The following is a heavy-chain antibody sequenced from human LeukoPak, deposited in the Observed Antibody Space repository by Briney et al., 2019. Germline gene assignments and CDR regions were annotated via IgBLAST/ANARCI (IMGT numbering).Heavy chain of an antibody. D-gene: IGHD3-10*02. CDR1: GYTFTSYG. Sequence: ASVKVSCKASGYTFTSYGISLVRQAPGQGLEWMGWISAYNGNTNYAQKLQGRVTMTTDTSTSTAYMELRSLRSDDTAVYYCARDMLSNGLFDYWGQGTLVTVSS. J-gene: IGHJ4*02. CDR3: ARDMLSNGLFDY. CDR2: ISAYNGNT. V-gene: IGHV1-18*01.